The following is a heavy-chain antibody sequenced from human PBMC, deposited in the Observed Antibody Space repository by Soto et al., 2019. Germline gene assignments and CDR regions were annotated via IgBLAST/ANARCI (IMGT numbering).Heavy chain of an antibody. CDR3: AAGGGLPRYY. D-gene: IGHD1-26*01. CDR1: GGSISSGGYS. J-gene: IGHJ4*02. V-gene: IGHV4-30-2*01. CDR2: IYHSGST. Sequence: QLQLQESGSGLVKPSQTLSLTCAVSGGSISSGGYSWSWIRQPPGKGLEWIGYIYHSGSTYYNPSRKSRATRSVARSKNQFSLKLSSVTAADTAVYYCAAGGGLPRYYWGQGTLVTVSS.